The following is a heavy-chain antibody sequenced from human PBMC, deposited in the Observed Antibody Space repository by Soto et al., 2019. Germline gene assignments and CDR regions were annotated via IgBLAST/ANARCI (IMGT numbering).Heavy chain of an antibody. Sequence: QVQLVQSGAEVKKPGSSVNVSCQASGGNLNKHAITWVRRAPGQGLEWLGGIIPMFGIPNYPLKFKGRVTITTDDSPNTSHMELSSLTSDDTAVYYCARGGTSGWLKGAYDVWGQGTQVTVSS. J-gene: IGHJ3*01. V-gene: IGHV1-69*01. CDR3: ARGGTSGWLKGAYDV. D-gene: IGHD6-19*01. CDR2: IIPMFGIP. CDR1: GGNLNKHA.